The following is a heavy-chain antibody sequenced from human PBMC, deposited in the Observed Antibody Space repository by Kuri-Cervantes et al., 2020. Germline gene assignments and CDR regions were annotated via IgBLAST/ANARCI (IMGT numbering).Heavy chain of an antibody. CDR1: GLTFSSYA. V-gene: IGHV3-30-3*01. J-gene: IGHJ3*02. Sequence: GGSLRLSCAASGLTFSSYAMHWVRQAPGKGLEWVAVISYDGSNKYYADSVKGRFTISRDNSKNTLYLQMNSLRAEDTAEYYCARDGHSSSWHIWGHDAFDIWGQGTMVTVSS. CDR3: ARDGHSSSWHIWGHDAFDI. D-gene: IGHD6-13*01. CDR2: ISYDGSNK.